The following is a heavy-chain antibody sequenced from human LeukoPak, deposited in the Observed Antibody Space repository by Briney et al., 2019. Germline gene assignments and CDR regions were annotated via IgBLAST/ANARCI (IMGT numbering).Heavy chain of an antibody. D-gene: IGHD6-19*01. CDR1: GFTFSSYG. Sequence: GGSLRLSCAASGFTFSSYGMHWVRQPPGKGLEWVGVIAYDGSNKYYADSVKGRLTISRDNSKNTLYLQMNSLRAEDTAVYYCARSLGAVAGVIDYWGQGTLVTVSS. CDR3: ARSLGAVAGVIDY. CDR2: IAYDGSNK. J-gene: IGHJ4*02. V-gene: IGHV3-30*03.